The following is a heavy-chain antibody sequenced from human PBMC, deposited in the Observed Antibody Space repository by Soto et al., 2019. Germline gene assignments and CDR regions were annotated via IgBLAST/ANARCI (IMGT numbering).Heavy chain of an antibody. CDR2: INHSGNT. V-gene: IGHV4-34*01. J-gene: IGHJ3*01. D-gene: IGHD2-21*02. CDR3: ARLEVTSADSFDV. Sequence: QVQLQQWGAGLLKPSETLSLTCAVYGDSFSGPYWTWIRQTPGKGLEWIGEINHSGNTDYHPSLKGRVTISVDTSKNPFSLNLSSVSAADTAVYFCARLEVTSADSFDVWGPGTMVTVSS. CDR1: GDSFSGPY.